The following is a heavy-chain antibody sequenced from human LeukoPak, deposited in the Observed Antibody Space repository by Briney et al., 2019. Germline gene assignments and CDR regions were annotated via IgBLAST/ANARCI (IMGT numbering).Heavy chain of an antibody. CDR3: ARDRTASWYGGEDY. D-gene: IGHD6-13*01. CDR2: INPNSGGT. Sequence: ASVKVSCKASGYTFTGYYMHWVRQAPGQGLEWMGWINPNSGGTNYAQKFQGRVTMTRDTSISTTYVELSRLASDDTAIYYCARDRTASWYGGEDYWGQGTLVTVSS. V-gene: IGHV1-2*02. J-gene: IGHJ4*02. CDR1: GYTFTGYY.